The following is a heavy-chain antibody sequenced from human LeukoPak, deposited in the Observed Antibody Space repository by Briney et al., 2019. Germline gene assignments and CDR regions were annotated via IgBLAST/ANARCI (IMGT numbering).Heavy chain of an antibody. V-gene: IGHV1-2*02. Sequence: GASVKVSCKASGYTFTGYYMHWVRQAPGQGLEWMGWINPNSGGTNYAQKFQGRVTMTRDTSISTAYMELSSLRSEDTAVYYCAREGIAAAGPYYYYYMDVWGKGTTVTVSS. J-gene: IGHJ6*03. CDR1: GYTFTGYY. CDR3: AREGIAAAGPYYYYYMDV. D-gene: IGHD6-13*01. CDR2: INPNSGGT.